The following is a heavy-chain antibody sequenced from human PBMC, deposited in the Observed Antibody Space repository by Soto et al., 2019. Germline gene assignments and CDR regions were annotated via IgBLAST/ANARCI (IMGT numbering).Heavy chain of an antibody. Sequence: QVQLVQSGAEVKKPGASVKVSCKASGYTFTSYNITWVRQAPGQGLEWMGWISAYNGNTNFAQKLQVRVTMTPDTTTSTAYMELSSLRSDDTAVYYCARDSPPPREWGQGTLVAVSS. J-gene: IGHJ4*02. CDR1: GYTFTSYN. CDR2: ISAYNGNT. V-gene: IGHV1-18*01. CDR3: ARDSPPPRE.